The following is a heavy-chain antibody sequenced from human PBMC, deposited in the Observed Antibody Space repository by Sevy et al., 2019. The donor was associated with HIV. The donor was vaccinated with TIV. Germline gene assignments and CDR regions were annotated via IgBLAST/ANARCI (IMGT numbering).Heavy chain of an antibody. CDR2: ISYDGSNK. D-gene: IGHD6-13*01. CDR3: AKESAAAGTNWFDP. Sequence: GGSLRLSCAASGFTFSSYGMHWVRQAPGKGLEWVAVISYDGSNKYYADSVKGRFTISRDNSMNTLYLQMNSLRAEDTAVYYCAKESAAAGTNWFDPWGQGTLVTVSS. CDR1: GFTFSSYG. V-gene: IGHV3-30*18. J-gene: IGHJ5*02.